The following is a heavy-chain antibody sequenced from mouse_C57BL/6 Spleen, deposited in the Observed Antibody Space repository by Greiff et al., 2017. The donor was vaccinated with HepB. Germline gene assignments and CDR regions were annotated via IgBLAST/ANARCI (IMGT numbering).Heavy chain of an antibody. CDR3: ARGGWHFDY. J-gene: IGHJ2*01. D-gene: IGHD3-3*01. V-gene: IGHV3-6*01. CDR1: GYSITSGYY. CDR2: ISYDGSN. Sequence: EVQLQESGPGLVKPSQSLSLTCSVTGYSITSGYYWNWIRQFPGNKLEWMGYISYDGSNNYNPSLKNRISITRDTSKNQFFLKLNSVTTEDTATYYCARGGWHFDYWGQGTTLTVSS.